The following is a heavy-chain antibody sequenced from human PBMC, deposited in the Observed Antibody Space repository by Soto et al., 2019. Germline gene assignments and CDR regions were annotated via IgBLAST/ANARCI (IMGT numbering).Heavy chain of an antibody. D-gene: IGHD3-10*01. J-gene: IGHJ4*02. CDR2: IYYTGST. Sequence: QVQLQESGPGLVKPSQTLSLTCTVSGGSISSGGYYCSWIRQHPGKGLEWIGYIYYTGSTYYNPSLKSRVTISVDTSKNQFSLKLSSVTAADTAVYYCATLYMVRGVRTFDYWGQGTLVTVSS. CDR3: ATLYMVRGVRTFDY. V-gene: IGHV4-31*03. CDR1: GGSISSGGYY.